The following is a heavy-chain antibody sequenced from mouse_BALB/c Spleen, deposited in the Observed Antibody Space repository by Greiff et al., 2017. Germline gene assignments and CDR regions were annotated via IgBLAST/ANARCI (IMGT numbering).Heavy chain of an antibody. CDR3: ARDNYRAMDY. V-gene: IGHV1-4*02. Sequence: VQLQQSAAEPARPGASVKMSCKASGYTFTSYTMHWVKQRPGQGLEWIGYINPSSGYTEYNQKFKDKTTLTADKSSSTAYMQLSSLTSEDSAVYYCARDNYRAMDYWGQGTSVTVSS. D-gene: IGHD1-3*01. J-gene: IGHJ4*01. CDR1: GYTFTSYT. CDR2: INPSSGYT.